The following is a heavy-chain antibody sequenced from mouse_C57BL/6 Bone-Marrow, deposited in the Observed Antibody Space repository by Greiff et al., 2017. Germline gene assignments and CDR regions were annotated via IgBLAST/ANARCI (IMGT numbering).Heavy chain of an antibody. Sequence: VQRVESGPELVKPGASVKISCKASGYAFSSSWMNWVKQRPGKGLEWIGRIYPGDGDTNYNGKFKGKATLTADKSSSTASMQLSSLTSEDSAVYFCAGYGSSYYFDYWGQGPTLTVSS. CDR2: IYPGDGDT. J-gene: IGHJ2*01. CDR1: GYAFSSSW. CDR3: AGYGSSYYFDY. V-gene: IGHV1-82*01. D-gene: IGHD1-1*01.